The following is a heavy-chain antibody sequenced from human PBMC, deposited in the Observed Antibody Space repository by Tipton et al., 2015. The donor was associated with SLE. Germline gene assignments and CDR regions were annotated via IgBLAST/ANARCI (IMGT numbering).Heavy chain of an antibody. Sequence: TLSLTCAVSGYSISSGYYWGWIRQPPGKGLEWIGSIYHSGSTYYNPSLKSRVTISVDTSKNQFSLKLSSVTAADTAVYYCARGWAHAFDIWGQGTMVTVSS. V-gene: IGHV4-38-2*01. CDR2: IYHSGST. CDR3: ARGWAHAFDI. D-gene: IGHD5-24*01. J-gene: IGHJ3*02. CDR1: GYSISSGYY.